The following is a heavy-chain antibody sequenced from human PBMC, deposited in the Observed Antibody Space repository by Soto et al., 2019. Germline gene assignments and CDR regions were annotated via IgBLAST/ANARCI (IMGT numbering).Heavy chain of an antibody. V-gene: IGHV1-2*02. CDR2: INPNSGGT. D-gene: IGHD3-3*01. CDR1: GYTFTGYY. J-gene: IGHJ6*04. Sequence: ASVKVSCKASGYTFTGYYMHWVRQAPGQGLEWMGWINPNSGGTNYAQKFQGRVTMTRDTSISTAYMELSRLRSDDTAVYYCARPMDPPYSDFWSGYENYYYGMDVWGKGTTVTVSP. CDR3: ARPMDPPYSDFWSGYENYYYGMDV.